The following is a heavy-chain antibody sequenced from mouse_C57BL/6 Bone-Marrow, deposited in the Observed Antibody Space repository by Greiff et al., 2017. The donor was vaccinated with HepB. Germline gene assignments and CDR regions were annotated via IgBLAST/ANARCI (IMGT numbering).Heavy chain of an antibody. CDR2: IRSKSNNYAT. CDR3: VRKLTGTVPFDY. Sequence: EVKLVESGGGLVQPKGSLKLSCAASGFSFNTYAMNWVRQAPGKGLEWVARIRSKSNNYATYYADSVKDRFTISRDDSESMLYLQMNNLKTEDTDMYYCVRKLTGTVPFDYWGQGTLVTVSA. J-gene: IGHJ3*01. V-gene: IGHV10-1*01. CDR1: GFSFNTYA. D-gene: IGHD4-1*01.